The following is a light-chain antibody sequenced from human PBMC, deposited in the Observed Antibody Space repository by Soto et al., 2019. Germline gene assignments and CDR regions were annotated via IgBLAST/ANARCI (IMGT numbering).Light chain of an antibody. J-gene: IGKJ1*01. CDR3: QQSYSLPRT. CDR1: QSISMS. Sequence: DIQLTQSPSSLSASVGDRVTITCRASQSISMSLNWYQQKSGKAPELLIYGSSTLQGGVPSKFSGSGSGTELTLTINYLQPEDFATYYCQQSYSLPRTFGQGTKVEIK. V-gene: IGKV1-39*01. CDR2: GSS.